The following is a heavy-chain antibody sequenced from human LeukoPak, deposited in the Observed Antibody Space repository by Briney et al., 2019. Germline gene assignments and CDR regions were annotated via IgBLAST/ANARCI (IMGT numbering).Heavy chain of an antibody. Sequence: PGGSLRLSCAASGFTFRNYVIRWVRQAPGKGLEWVAVTASDLNEKLYADSVKGRFTISRDNSRSTLYLQMNSLRPEGTAIYYCAREGYYGSGSPPSLYFDYWGQGTLVTVSS. V-gene: IGHV3-30-3*01. CDR3: AREGYYGSGSPPSLYFDY. CDR2: TASDLNEK. D-gene: IGHD3-10*01. CDR1: GFTFRNYV. J-gene: IGHJ4*02.